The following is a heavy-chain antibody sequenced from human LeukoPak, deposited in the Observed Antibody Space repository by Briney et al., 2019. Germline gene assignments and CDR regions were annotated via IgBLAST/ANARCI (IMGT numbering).Heavy chain of an antibody. D-gene: IGHD6-13*01. CDR1: GFSVSSNH. V-gene: IGHV3-53*01. Sequence: GGSLRLSCAASGFSVSSNHMSWVRQAPGKGLEWVSVIYSGGSTYYADSVKGRFTISRDNSKNTLYLQVNSLRAEDTAVYYCARDRGSSWTYSFDYWGEGTLVTVSS. J-gene: IGHJ4*02. CDR2: IYSGGST. CDR3: ARDRGSSWTYSFDY.